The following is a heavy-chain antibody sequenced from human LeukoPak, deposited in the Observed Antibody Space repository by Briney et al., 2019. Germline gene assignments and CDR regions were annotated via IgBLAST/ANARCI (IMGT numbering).Heavy chain of an antibody. CDR1: GFTFSGSA. J-gene: IGHJ6*02. Sequence: GGSLRLSCAGSGFTFSGSALHWVRQAPGKGMEWIGRIRSKANSFVTVYTASVEGRFTISRDDSKNTAYLQMNSLRTEDTAVYYCTRHSDRYCSGAGCYVNYFYGLDVWGQGTTVTVS. CDR3: TRHSDRYCSGAGCYVNYFYGLDV. D-gene: IGHD2-15*01. V-gene: IGHV3-73*01. CDR2: IRSKANSFVT.